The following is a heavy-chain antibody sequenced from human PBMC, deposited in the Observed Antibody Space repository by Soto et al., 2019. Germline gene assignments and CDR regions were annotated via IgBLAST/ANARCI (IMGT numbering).Heavy chain of an antibody. CDR2: IHGSGST. J-gene: IGHJ5*02. CDR3: AIDLQSETMNRGVPLAYHSFDP. V-gene: IGHV4-4*07. D-gene: IGHD3-10*01. Sequence: PSETLSLTCTVSGGSISDNFWTWIRQPAGKGLEWIGRIHGSGSTSYNPSLKPRLTMSVDTSNNQLSLSLRSVTAADPGVYYCAIDLQSETMNRGVPLAYHSFDPWGHGTLVTVSS. CDR1: GGSISDNF.